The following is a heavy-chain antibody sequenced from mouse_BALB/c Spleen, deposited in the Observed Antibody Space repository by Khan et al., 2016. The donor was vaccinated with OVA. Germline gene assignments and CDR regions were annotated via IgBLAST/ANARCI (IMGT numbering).Heavy chain of an antibody. J-gene: IGHJ2*01. CDR1: GYTFTSYW. CDR2: IATGSGSI. Sequence: DLVKPGASVKLSCKASGYTFTSYWINWIKQRPGQGLEWIGRIATGSGSIYYNEMFKDKATLTVDTSASTAYIQLNSLSSEDSAVSFCTWSMGGTVRIDYWGQGTTVTVSS. CDR3: TWSMGGTVRIDY. V-gene: IGHV1S41*01. D-gene: IGHD1-1*02.